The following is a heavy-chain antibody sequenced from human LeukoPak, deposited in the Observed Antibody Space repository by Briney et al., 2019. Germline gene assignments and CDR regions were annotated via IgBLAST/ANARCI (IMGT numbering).Heavy chain of an antibody. CDR3: AKKVTSSGWFFYFDS. D-gene: IGHD6-19*01. Sequence: AGSLRLSCAASGFTFSSYARSWVRQAPGKGLEWVSCISCGGGSTYYAASVKGRVTISRDNSKNTLYLQMISLRAEDTAIYYCAKKVTSSGWFFYFDSWGQGTLVTVSS. J-gene: IGHJ4*02. V-gene: IGHV3-23*01. CDR1: GFTFSSYA. CDR2: ISCGGGST.